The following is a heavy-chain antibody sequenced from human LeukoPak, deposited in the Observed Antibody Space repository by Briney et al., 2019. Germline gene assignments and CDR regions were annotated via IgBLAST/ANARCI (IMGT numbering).Heavy chain of an antibody. Sequence: ASVKVSCKASGGTFSSYAISWVRQAPGQGLEWMGGIIPIFGTANYAQKFQGRVTITADESTSTAYMGLSSLRSEDTAVYYCARVVEPAAMELRFDPWGQGTLVTVSS. CDR3: ARVVEPAAMELRFDP. CDR2: IIPIFGTA. CDR1: GGTFSSYA. J-gene: IGHJ5*02. V-gene: IGHV1-69*13. D-gene: IGHD2-2*01.